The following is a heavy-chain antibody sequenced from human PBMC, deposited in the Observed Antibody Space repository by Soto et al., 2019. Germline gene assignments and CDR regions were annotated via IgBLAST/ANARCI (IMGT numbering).Heavy chain of an antibody. D-gene: IGHD4-17*01. Sequence: EVQLLESGGALVQPGGSLRLSCAASGFSFKNNAMNWVRQAPGKGLEWLSAIISGGSTTYYADSVKGRFSVSRDNSKNTRYLQMNSLRAEDTALYYCEKARYGDGRGFDYWGQGTLVTVSS. V-gene: IGHV3-23*01. CDR2: IISGGSTT. CDR3: EKARYGDGRGFDY. CDR1: GFSFKNNA. J-gene: IGHJ4*02.